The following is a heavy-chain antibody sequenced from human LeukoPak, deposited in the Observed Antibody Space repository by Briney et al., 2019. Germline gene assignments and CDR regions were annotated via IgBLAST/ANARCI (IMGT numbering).Heavy chain of an antibody. Sequence: SETLSLTCTVSGYSITSGYYCGWIRQAPGKGLEWIGNFYHIGSTYYNPSLKSRVTISIDTSKNQCSLKLSSMTAADTAMYYCARGEGYFNYYMDVWGKGTTVTVSS. CDR1: GYSITSGYY. CDR2: FYHIGST. CDR3: ARGEGYFNYYMDV. V-gene: IGHV4-38-2*02. D-gene: IGHD1-26*01. J-gene: IGHJ6*03.